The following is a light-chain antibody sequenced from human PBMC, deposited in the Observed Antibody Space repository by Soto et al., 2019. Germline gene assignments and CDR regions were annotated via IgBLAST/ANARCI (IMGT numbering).Light chain of an antibody. J-gene: IGLJ2*01. CDR3: CSYAGSSTVV. CDR2: EVS. Sequence: QSARTQPASVSGSPGQSITISCTGTSSDVGSYNLVSWYQQHPGKAPKLMIYEVSKRPSGVSNRFSGSKSGNTASLTISGLQAEDEADYYCCSYAGSSTVVFGGGTQLTVL. V-gene: IGLV2-23*02. CDR1: SSDVGSYNL.